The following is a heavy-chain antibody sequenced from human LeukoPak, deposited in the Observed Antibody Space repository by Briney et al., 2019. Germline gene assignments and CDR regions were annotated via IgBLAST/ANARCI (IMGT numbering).Heavy chain of an antibody. CDR1: GFSFSSFW. V-gene: IGHV3-30*03. J-gene: IGHJ4*02. D-gene: IGHD3-3*02. Sequence: GGSLRLSCTASGFSFSSFWMSWVRQAPGKGLEWVAVISYDGSNKYYADSVKGRFTISRDNSKNTLYLQMNSLRAEDTAVYYCARRILLQYYFDYWGQGTLVTVSS. CDR2: ISYDGSNK. CDR3: ARRILLQYYFDY.